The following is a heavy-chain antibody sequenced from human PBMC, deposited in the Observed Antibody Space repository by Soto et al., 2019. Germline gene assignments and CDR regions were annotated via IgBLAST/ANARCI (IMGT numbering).Heavy chain of an antibody. Sequence: QVQLQESGPGLVKPSQTLSLTCTVSGGSISSGGYYWSWIRQHPGKGLEWIGYIYYSGSTYYNPSLKSRVTISVDTSKNQFSLKLSSVTAADTAVYYCARDIPEWFQGGRAFDIWGQGTMVTVSS. CDR3: ARDIPEWFQGGRAFDI. J-gene: IGHJ3*02. CDR2: IYYSGST. V-gene: IGHV4-31*03. CDR1: GGSISSGGYY. D-gene: IGHD3-3*01.